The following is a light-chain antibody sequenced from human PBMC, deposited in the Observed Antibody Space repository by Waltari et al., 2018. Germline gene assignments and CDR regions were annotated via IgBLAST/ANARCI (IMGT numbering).Light chain of an antibody. J-gene: IGLJ3*02. CDR1: RSNIGSNL. Sequence: QSVLTQPPSASGTPGQRVTISCSGSRSNIGSNLVSWYLQGPGTAPKLLIYSNHQRPSGVPERFSGSKSGPSASLAISWLQSEDEGDYYCAAWDGSLEGWVFGGGTRLTVL. CDR2: SNH. V-gene: IGLV1-44*01. CDR3: AAWDGSLEGWV.